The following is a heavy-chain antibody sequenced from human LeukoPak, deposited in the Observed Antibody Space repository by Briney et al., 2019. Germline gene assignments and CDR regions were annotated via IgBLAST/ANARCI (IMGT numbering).Heavy chain of an antibody. Sequence: GGSLRLSCAASGFTFSSYGMHWVRQAPGKGLEWGAVISYDGSNKYYADSVKGRFTISRDNSKNTLYLQMNSLRAEDTAVYYCAKDLSLLGGSGSLIRYFDYWGQGTLVTVSS. J-gene: IGHJ4*02. CDR1: GFTFSSYG. CDR3: AKDLSLLGGSGSLIRYFDY. V-gene: IGHV3-30*18. CDR2: ISYDGSNK. D-gene: IGHD3-10*01.